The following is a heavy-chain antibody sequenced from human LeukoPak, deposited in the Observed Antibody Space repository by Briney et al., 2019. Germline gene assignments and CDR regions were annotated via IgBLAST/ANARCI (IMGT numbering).Heavy chain of an antibody. CDR1: GYTFTSYA. Sequence: ASVKVSCKASGYTFTSYAMNWVRQNPGQGLEWMGWINTNTGNPTYAQGFTGRFVFSLDTSVSTTYLQISSLKAEDTAVYYCASGPSYSGSNEYFDYWGQGTLVTVSS. J-gene: IGHJ4*02. V-gene: IGHV7-4-1*02. CDR3: ASGPSYSGSNEYFDY. CDR2: INTNTGNP. D-gene: IGHD1-26*01.